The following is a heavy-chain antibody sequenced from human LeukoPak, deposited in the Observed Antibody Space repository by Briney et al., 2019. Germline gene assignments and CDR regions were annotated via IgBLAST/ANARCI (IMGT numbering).Heavy chain of an antibody. CDR3: ARGYRYGYDY. J-gene: IGHJ4*02. V-gene: IGHV3-48*03. D-gene: IGHD5-18*01. CDR2: ITGSGYTI. Sequence: GGSLRLSCAASGFTFSTYEMHWVRQAPGKGLEWVSYITGSGYTIYYADSVKGRFTISRDNAKNSLYLQMNSLRAEDTAVYYCARGYRYGYDYRGQGTLVTVSS. CDR1: GFTFSTYE.